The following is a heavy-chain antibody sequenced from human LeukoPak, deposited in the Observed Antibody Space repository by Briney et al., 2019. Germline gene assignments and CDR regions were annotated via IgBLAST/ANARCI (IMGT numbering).Heavy chain of an antibody. J-gene: IGHJ4*02. V-gene: IGHV4-34*01. Sequence: PSETLSLTCTVSGGSISSYYWSWIRQPPGKGLEWIGEINHSGSTNYNPSLKSRVTISVDTSKNQFSLKLSSVTAADTAVYYCARVMYSSSWYVGYYFDYWGQGTLVTVSS. CDR1: GGSISSYY. CDR2: INHSGST. D-gene: IGHD6-13*01. CDR3: ARVMYSSSWYVGYYFDY.